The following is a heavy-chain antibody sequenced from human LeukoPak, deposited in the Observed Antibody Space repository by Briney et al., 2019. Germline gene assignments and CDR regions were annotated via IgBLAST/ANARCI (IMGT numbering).Heavy chain of an antibody. CDR1: GGSISSYY. Sequence: SETLSLTCTVSGGSISSYYWSWIRLPPGKGLEWIGYSYYSGSTNYNPSLKSRVTISVDTSKNQFSLKLSSVTAADPAVYYCARGAYYDSSGSYNWFDPWGQGTLVTVSS. CDR2: SYYSGST. CDR3: ARGAYYDSSGSYNWFDP. D-gene: IGHD3-22*01. V-gene: IGHV4-59*01. J-gene: IGHJ5*02.